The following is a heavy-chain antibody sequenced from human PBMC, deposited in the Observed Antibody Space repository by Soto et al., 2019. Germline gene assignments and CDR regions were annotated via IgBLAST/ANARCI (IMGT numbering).Heavy chain of an antibody. D-gene: IGHD6-6*01. Sequence: EVQLLESGGGLVQPGESLRLSCAASGFTFSSYAMSWVRQAPGKGLEWVSVISGSDDSTYYADSVKGRFTISRDNSKNTLYLQMNSLRAEDTAVYYCAKRSSSSTFDYWGQGPLVNVSS. CDR2: ISGSDDST. J-gene: IGHJ4*02. V-gene: IGHV3-23*01. CDR3: AKRSSSSTFDY. CDR1: GFTFSSYA.